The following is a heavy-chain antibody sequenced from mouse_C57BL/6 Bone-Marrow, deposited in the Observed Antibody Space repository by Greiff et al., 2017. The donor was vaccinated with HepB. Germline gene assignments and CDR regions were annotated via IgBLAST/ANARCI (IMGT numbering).Heavy chain of an antibody. V-gene: IGHV7-3*01. CDR1: GFTFTDYY. Sequence: EVKLVESGGGLVQPGGSLSLSCAASGFTFTDYYMSWVRQPPGKALEWLGFIRNKANGYTTEYSASVKGRFTISRDNSQSILYLQMNALRAEDSATYYCARSRYSNYLYFDYWGQGTTLTVSS. J-gene: IGHJ2*01. D-gene: IGHD2-5*01. CDR2: IRNKANGYTT. CDR3: ARSRYSNYLYFDY.